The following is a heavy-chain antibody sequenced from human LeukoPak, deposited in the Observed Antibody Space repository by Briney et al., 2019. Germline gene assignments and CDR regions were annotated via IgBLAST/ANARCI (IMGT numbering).Heavy chain of an antibody. CDR3: ARGVVPAAMLTAVDY. V-gene: IGHV3-21*01. J-gene: IGHJ4*02. D-gene: IGHD2-2*01. CDR2: ISSSSSYI. CDR1: GFTFSSYS. Sequence: GGSLRLSCAASGFTFSSYSMNWVRQAPGKGLEWVSSISSSSSYIYYADSVKGRFTISRDNAKNSLYLQMNSLRAEDTAVYYCARGVVPAAMLTAVDYWGQGTLVTVSS.